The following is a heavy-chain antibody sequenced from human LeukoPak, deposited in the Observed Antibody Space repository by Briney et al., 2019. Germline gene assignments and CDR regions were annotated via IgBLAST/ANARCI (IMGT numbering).Heavy chain of an antibody. CDR3: ARLGPYGDDIYYMDV. J-gene: IGHJ6*03. V-gene: IGHV4-4*09. D-gene: IGHD4-17*01. Sequence: SETLSLTCTVSGGSISRYYWSWIRQPPGKGLEWIGYMSSSGSTNYNPSLKSRVSISVDTSKNQFSLKLSSVTAADTAVYYCARLGPYGDDIYYMDVWGKGTTVTVSS. CDR2: MSSSGST. CDR1: GGSISRYY.